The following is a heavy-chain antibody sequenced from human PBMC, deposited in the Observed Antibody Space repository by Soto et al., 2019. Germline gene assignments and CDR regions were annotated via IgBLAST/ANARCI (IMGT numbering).Heavy chain of an antibody. CDR2: INTYNGNT. CDR3: AMVDVYVTPSPQDV. Sequence: ASLKVSCKASGYTFTIYGSGWARQAPGQGLEWMGWINTYNGNTNYAQNVQGRVTLTTDTSTSTAYMELRSLRSNDTAIYYCAMVDVYVTPSPQDVWGQGTTVTVSS. D-gene: IGHD3-16*01. CDR1: GYTFTIYG. V-gene: IGHV1-18*01. J-gene: IGHJ6*02.